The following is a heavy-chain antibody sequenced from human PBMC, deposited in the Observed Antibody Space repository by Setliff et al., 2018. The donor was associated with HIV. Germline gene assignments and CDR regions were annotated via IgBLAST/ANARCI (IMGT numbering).Heavy chain of an antibody. CDR1: GGTFSSYA. D-gene: IGHD3-10*01. CDR2: IIPIFGTT. J-gene: IGHJ4*02. CDR3: AKERITMIRGVNGDY. V-gene: IGHV1-69*06. Sequence: SVKVSCKASGGTFSSYAIHWVRQAPGQGLEWMGRIIPIFGTTNYAQKFQGRVTITADKSTSTAYMELSSLRSEDTAVYFCAKERITMIRGVNGDYWGQGTLVTVSS.